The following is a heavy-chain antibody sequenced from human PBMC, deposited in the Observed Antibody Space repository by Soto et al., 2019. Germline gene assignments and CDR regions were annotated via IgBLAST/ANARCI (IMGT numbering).Heavy chain of an antibody. V-gene: IGHV4-34*01. J-gene: IGHJ4*02. CDR3: ARGLSYYDFWSGYYPYYFDY. Sequence: TLSLTCAVYGGSFSGYYWSWIRQPPGKGLEWIGEINHSGSTNYNPSLKSRVTISVDTSKNQFSLKLSSVTAADTAVYYCARGLSYYDFWSGYYPYYFDYWGQGTLVTVPS. CDR2: INHSGST. D-gene: IGHD3-3*01. CDR1: GGSFSGYY.